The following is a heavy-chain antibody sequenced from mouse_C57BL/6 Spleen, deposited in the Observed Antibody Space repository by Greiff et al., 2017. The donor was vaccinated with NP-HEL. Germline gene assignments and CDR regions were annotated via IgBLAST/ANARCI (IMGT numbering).Heavy chain of an antibody. V-gene: IGHV14-3*01. Sequence: ESVAELVRPGASVKLSCTASGFNIKNTYMEWVKQRPEQGLEWIGRIDPANGNTKYAPKFQGKATITADTSSNTAYLQLSSLTSEDTAIYYCARYAYYAMDYWGQGTSVTVSS. J-gene: IGHJ4*01. CDR1: GFNIKNTY. CDR2: IDPANGNT. D-gene: IGHD6-5*01. CDR3: ARYAYYAMDY.